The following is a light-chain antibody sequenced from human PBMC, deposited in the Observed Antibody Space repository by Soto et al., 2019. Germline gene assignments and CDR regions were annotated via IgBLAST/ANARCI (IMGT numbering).Light chain of an antibody. CDR3: QHYDNLPPT. V-gene: IGKV1-33*01. CDR2: AAS. Sequence: DIQMTQSPSSLSAFVGDRVTITCQASQAISNSLNWYQQKPGKAPNLLIYAASSLETGVPSRFSGSGSGTDFTFTISSLQPEDIATYYCQHYDNLPPTFGPGTKVDIK. J-gene: IGKJ3*01. CDR1: QAISNS.